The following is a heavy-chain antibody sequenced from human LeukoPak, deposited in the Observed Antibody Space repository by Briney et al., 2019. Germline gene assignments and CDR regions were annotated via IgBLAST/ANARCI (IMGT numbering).Heavy chain of an antibody. D-gene: IGHD3-22*01. J-gene: IGHJ3*02. CDR1: GGSISSTSYY. V-gene: IGHV4-39*07. CDR2: VSYSGST. CDR3: ARDPYYYDSSGYYSGAFDI. Sequence: SETLSLTCTVSGGSISSTSYYWGWIRQPPGKGLEWLGSVSYSGSTYYNPSLKRRVTILVDASKNQFSLKLNSVTAADTAVYYCARDPYYYDSSGYYSGAFDIWGQGTMVTVSS.